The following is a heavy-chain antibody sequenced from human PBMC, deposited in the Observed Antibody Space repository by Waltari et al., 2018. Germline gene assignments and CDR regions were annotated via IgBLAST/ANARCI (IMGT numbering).Heavy chain of an antibody. D-gene: IGHD1-26*01. Sequence: EVQLVESGGGLVQPGGSLRLSCAASGFTFSSYWMHWVRQAPGKGLVWVSRINSDGSSTSYADSVKGRFTISRDNAKNTLYLQMNSLRAEDTAVYYCARDRPDGGSYYPDWFDPWGQGTLVTVSS. V-gene: IGHV3-74*01. J-gene: IGHJ5*02. CDR2: INSDGSST. CDR3: ARDRPDGGSYYPDWFDP. CDR1: GFTFSSYW.